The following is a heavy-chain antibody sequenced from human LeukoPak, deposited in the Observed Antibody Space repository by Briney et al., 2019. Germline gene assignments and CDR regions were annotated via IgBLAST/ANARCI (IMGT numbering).Heavy chain of an antibody. CDR2: IYYSGST. V-gene: IGHV4-59*01. CDR1: GASISIYY. CDR3: ARGRDYFDY. J-gene: IGHJ4*02. Sequence: SETLSLTCTVSGASISIYYWSWIRQPPGKGLEWIGYIYYSGSTNYNPSLKSRVTISVDTSKNQFSLKLSSVTAADTAVYYCARGRDYFDYWGQGTLVTVSS.